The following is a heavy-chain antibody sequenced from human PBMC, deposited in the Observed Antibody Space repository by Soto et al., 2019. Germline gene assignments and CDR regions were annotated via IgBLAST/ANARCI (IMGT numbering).Heavy chain of an antibody. CDR1: GFTFSSYG. J-gene: IGHJ4*02. CDR3: ARQANYDYIWGSYVY. V-gene: IGHV3-33*01. D-gene: IGHD3-16*01. Sequence: GGSLRLSCAASGFTFSSYGMHWVRQAPGKGLEWVAVIWYDGSNKYYADSVKGRFTISRDNSKNTLYLQMNSLRAEDTAVYYCARQANYDYIWGSYVYWGQGTLVTVSS. CDR2: IWYDGSNK.